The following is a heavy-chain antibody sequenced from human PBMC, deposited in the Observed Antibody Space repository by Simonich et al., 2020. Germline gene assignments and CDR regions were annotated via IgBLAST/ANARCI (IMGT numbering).Heavy chain of an antibody. CDR2: IRSSNSYI. D-gene: IGHD6-13*01. CDR3: ARDAAGDY. J-gene: IGHJ4*02. V-gene: IGHV3-21*01. Sequence: EVQLVESGGGLVKPGGSLRLSCAASGYTFNSYSMNWVRQAPGTGPEGISSIRSSNSYIYYADSVKGRFTISRDNAKNSLYLQMNSLRAEDTAVYYCARDAAGDYWGQGTLVTVSS. CDR1: GYTFNSYS.